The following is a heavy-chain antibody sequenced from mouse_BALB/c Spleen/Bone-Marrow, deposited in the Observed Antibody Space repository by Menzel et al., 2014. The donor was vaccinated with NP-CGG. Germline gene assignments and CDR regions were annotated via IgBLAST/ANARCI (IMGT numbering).Heavy chain of an antibody. J-gene: IGHJ3*01. CDR1: EFDFSRFW. Sequence: EVKVEESGGGLVQPGRSLKLSCAASEFDFSRFWMSWVRQAPGKGLEWIGEINPDSSTLNYTPSLKDKFIISRDNAKNTLYLQMSKVRSEDTALYYRARLSYYGRFAYWGQGTLVTVSA. V-gene: IGHV4-1*02. CDR2: INPDSSTL. CDR3: ARLSYYGRFAY. D-gene: IGHD1-1*01.